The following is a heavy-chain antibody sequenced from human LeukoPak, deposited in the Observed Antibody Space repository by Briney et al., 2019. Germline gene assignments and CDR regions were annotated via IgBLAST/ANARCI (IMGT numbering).Heavy chain of an antibody. CDR2: ISGSGGST. V-gene: IGHV3-23*01. CDR3: ALNGREVPSGAFDI. J-gene: IGHJ3*02. Sequence: GGSLRLSCAASGFTFSNYAMSWVRQAPGKGLEWVSAISGSGGSTYYADSVKGRFPISRDNSKNTLYLQMNSLRAEDTAVYYCALNGREVPSGAFDIWGQGTMVTVSS. CDR1: GFTFSNYA. D-gene: IGHD3-16*02.